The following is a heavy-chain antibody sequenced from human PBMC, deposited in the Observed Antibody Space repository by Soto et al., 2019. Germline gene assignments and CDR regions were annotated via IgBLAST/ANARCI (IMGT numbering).Heavy chain of an antibody. CDR3: TQAGHCSGGTCHVPFDI. D-gene: IGHD6-19*01. J-gene: IGHJ3*02. CDR2: ISGSGGST. V-gene: IGHV3-23*01. Sequence: PGGSLRLSCAASGFTFSSYAMSWVRQAPGKGLEWVSAISGSGGSTYYADSVKGRFTISRDNSKNTLYLQMDSLRDDDTAIYYCTQAGHCSGGTCHVPFDIWGQGTKVTVSS. CDR1: GFTFSSYA.